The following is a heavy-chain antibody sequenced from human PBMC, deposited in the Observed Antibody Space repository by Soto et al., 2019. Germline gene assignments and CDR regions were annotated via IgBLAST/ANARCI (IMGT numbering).Heavy chain of an antibody. J-gene: IGHJ5*02. CDR1: GGSIGTSAYY. CDR2: INHSGNT. V-gene: IGHV4-39*01. Sequence: SETLSLTCAVSGGSIGTSAYYWGWIRQAPGKGLEWIGSINHSGNTYLSPSLKDRVTMSVDTSKNSFSLKLRSATAADTGLYYCSRRAPEGFDPWGQGTLVTSPQ. CDR3: SRRAPEGFDP.